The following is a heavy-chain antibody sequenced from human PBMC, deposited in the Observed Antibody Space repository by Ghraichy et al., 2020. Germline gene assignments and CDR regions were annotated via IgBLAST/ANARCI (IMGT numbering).Heavy chain of an antibody. V-gene: IGHV3-23*01. CDR2: ISGSGST. J-gene: IGHJ4*02. CDR3: AKDYDFWSGYYDY. D-gene: IGHD3-3*01. Sequence: GGSLRLSCAVSGFTFSTNAMSWVRQAPGKGLEWVSAISGSGSTYYADSVKGRFTISRDTSKNTLYLQLNSLRAEDTAVYYCAKDYDFWSGYYDYWGQGTLVTVSS. CDR1: GFTFSTNA.